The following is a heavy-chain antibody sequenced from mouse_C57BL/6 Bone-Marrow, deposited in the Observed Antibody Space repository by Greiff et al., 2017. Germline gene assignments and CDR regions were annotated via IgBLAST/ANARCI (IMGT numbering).Heavy chain of an antibody. Sequence: QVQLQQSGPGLVQPSQSLSITCTVSGFSLTSYGVHWVRQSPGKGLEWLGVIWSGGSTDYNAAFISRLSISKDNSKSQVFFKMISLQADDTAIYYCARLVNSNFFDYWGQGTTLTVSS. J-gene: IGHJ2*01. D-gene: IGHD2-5*01. CDR1: GFSLTSYG. CDR2: IWSGGST. V-gene: IGHV2-2*01. CDR3: ARLVNSNFFDY.